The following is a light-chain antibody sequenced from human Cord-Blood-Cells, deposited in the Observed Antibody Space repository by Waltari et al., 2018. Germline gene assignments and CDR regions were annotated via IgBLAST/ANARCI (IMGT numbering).Light chain of an antibody. J-gene: IGLJ3*02. V-gene: IGLV2-14*01. CDR1: SRDVGGYNY. Sequence: QAALTQPSSGSGAPGQAITLSFTGTSRDVGGYNYVSWYQQHPSKAPKLMIYDVSKRPSGVSNRFSGSKSGNTASLTISGLQAEDEADYYCSSYTSSSTWVFGGGTKLTVL. CDR3: SSYTSSSTWV. CDR2: DVS.